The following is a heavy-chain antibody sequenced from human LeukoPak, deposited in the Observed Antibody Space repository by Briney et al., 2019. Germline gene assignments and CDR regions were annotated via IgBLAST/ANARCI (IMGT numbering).Heavy chain of an antibody. CDR2: IYHSGST. J-gene: IGHJ3*02. Sequence: SETLSLTCTVSGYSISSGYYWGWIRQPPGKGLEWIGSIYHSGSTYYNPSLKSRVTISVDTSKNQFSLKLSSVTAADTAVYYCAKTGVGVSDAFDIWGQGTMVTVSS. D-gene: IGHD1-14*01. V-gene: IGHV4-38-2*02. CDR1: GYSISSGYY. CDR3: AKTGVGVSDAFDI.